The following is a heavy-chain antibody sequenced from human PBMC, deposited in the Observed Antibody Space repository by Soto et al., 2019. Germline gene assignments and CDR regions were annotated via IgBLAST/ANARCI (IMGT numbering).Heavy chain of an antibody. CDR1: GFTFDDYA. V-gene: IGHV3-9*01. CDR2: INWNSGSI. J-gene: IGHJ4*02. D-gene: IGHD6-6*01. CDR3: AKDDYSSSSGMDY. Sequence: EVQLVESGGGLVQPGRSLRLSCAASGFTFDDYAMHWVRQAPGKGLEWVSSINWNSGSIGYADSVKGRFTISRDNAKNALYLQMHSLRAEDTAVYYCAKDDYSSSSGMDYWGQGTLVTVSS.